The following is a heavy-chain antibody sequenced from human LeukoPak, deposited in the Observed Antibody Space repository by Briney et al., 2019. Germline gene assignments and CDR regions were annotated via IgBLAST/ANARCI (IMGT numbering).Heavy chain of an antibody. D-gene: IGHD6-13*01. J-gene: IGHJ5*02. CDR3: ARDYIAAAGRSWFDP. CDR1: EGTFSSYA. Sequence: SVKVSCKASEGTFSSYAISWVRQAPGQGLEWMGRIIPIFGTANYAQKFQGRVTITTDESTSTAYMELSSLRSEDTAVYYCARDYIAAAGRSWFDPWGQGTLVTVSS. V-gene: IGHV1-69*05. CDR2: IIPIFGTA.